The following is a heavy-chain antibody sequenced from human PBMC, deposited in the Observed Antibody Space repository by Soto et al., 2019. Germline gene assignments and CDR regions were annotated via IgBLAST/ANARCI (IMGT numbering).Heavy chain of an antibody. Sequence: GGSLRLSCAASGITFSSYAMSWVRQAPGKGLEWVSGISGSGGSTYYADSVKGRFTISRDNSENTLYLQMNSLRAEDTAVYYCAKDQRSGYYDGWFDPWGQGTLVTVSS. J-gene: IGHJ5*02. CDR1: GITFSSYA. V-gene: IGHV3-23*01. CDR3: AKDQRSGYYDGWFDP. CDR2: ISGSGGST. D-gene: IGHD3-3*01.